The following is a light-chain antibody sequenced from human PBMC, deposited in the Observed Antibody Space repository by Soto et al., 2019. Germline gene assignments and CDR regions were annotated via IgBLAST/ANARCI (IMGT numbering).Light chain of an antibody. CDR2: DAS. Sequence: DIQMTQSPSTLSASVGDRVTITCRASQSISNWLAWYQQKPGKAPKLLIYDASSLEGGVPSRFSGTASGTEFTLTISSLQPDDFATYYCQQYNTYSWTFGQGT. CDR3: QQYNTYSWT. CDR1: QSISNW. V-gene: IGKV1-5*01. J-gene: IGKJ1*01.